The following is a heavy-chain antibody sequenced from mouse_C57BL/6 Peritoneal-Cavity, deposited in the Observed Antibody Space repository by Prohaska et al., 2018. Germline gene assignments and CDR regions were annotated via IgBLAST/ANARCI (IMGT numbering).Heavy chain of an antibody. CDR2: ISSGSSTI. J-gene: IGHJ3*01. CDR1: GFTFSDYG. CDR3: ARLLPFAY. V-gene: IGHV5-17*01. Sequence: GFTFSDYGMHWVRQAPEKGLEWVAYISSGSSTIYYADTVKGRFTIARDNAKNTLFLQMTSLRSEDTAMYYCARLLPFAYWGQGTLVTVSA.